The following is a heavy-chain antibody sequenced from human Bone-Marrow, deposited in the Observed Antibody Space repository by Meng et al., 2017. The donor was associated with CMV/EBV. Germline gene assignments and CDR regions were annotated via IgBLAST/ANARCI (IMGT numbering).Heavy chain of an antibody. CDR3: ARYHYYDSSGYYNPDY. D-gene: IGHD3-22*01. V-gene: IGHV1-2*02. CDR1: GYTFTSYD. Sequence: ASVKVSCKASGYTFTSYDINWVRQATGQGLEWMGWINPNSGGTNYAQKFQGRVTMTRDTSISTAYMELSRLRSDDTAVYYCARYHYYDSSGYYNPDYWGQGTLVTVSS. CDR2: INPNSGGT. J-gene: IGHJ4*02.